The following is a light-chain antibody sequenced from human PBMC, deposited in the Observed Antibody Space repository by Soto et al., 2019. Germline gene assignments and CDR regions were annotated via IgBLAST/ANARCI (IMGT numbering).Light chain of an antibody. J-gene: IGKJ2*01. CDR2: DAS. CDR3: QQSGTWPYT. Sequence: EIVLTQSPATLSLSPGERATLSCRASQSVSSYLAWYQQKPGQAPRLLIYDASNRATGIPARFSGSGSGTDFTLTISSLEPEDFALYYCQQSGTWPYTFGQGTKLEIK. V-gene: IGKV3-11*01. CDR1: QSVSSY.